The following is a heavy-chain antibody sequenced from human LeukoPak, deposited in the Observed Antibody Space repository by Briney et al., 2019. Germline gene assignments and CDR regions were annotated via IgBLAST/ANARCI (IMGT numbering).Heavy chain of an antibody. CDR1: GGSISSGDYY. Sequence: SETLSLTCPVSGGSISSGDYYWSWIRQPPGKGLEWIGYIYYSGSTYYNPSLKSRATISVDTSKNQFSLKLSSVTAADTAVYYCASDYYDSSGYAHFDYWGQGTLVTVSS. CDR2: IYYSGST. J-gene: IGHJ4*02. V-gene: IGHV4-30-4*01. D-gene: IGHD3-22*01. CDR3: ASDYYDSSGYAHFDY.